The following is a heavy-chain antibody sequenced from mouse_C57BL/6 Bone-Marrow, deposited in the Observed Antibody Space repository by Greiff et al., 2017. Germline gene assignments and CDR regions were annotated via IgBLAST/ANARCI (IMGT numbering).Heavy chain of an antibody. CDR1: GFSLTSYG. V-gene: IGHV2-3*01. J-gene: IGHJ1*03. CDR2: IWGDGST. CDR3: AKTTVVDFDV. D-gene: IGHD1-1*01. Sequence: VHLVESGPGLVAPSQSLSITCTVSGFSLTSYGVSWVRQPPGKGLAWLGVIWGDGSTNYHSALISRLSLSKDNSRSQVFLKLSSLQTDDTATYYCAKTTVVDFDVWGTGTTVTVSS.